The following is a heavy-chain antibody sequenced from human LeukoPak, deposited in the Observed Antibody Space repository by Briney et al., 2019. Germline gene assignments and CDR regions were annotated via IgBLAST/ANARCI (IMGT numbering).Heavy chain of an antibody. CDR1: GGTFSSYA. V-gene: IGHV1-69*13. CDR2: IIPIFGTA. J-gene: IGHJ4*02. D-gene: IGHD6-19*01. Sequence: SVKVSCKASGGTFSSYAISWVRQAPGQGLEWMGGIIPIFGTANYAQKFQGRVTITADESTSTAYMELSSLRSEDTAVYYCARTTVAGTGWDYWGPGTLVTVSS. CDR3: ARTTVAGTGWDY.